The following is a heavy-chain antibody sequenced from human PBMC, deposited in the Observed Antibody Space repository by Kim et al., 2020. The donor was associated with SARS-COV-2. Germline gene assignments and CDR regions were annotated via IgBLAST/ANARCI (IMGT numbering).Heavy chain of an antibody. CDR2: INHSGST. V-gene: IGHV4-34*01. J-gene: IGHJ5*02. D-gene: IGHD2-2*02. CDR1: GGSFSGYY. Sequence: SETLSLTCAVYGGSFSGYYWSWIRQPPGKGLEWIGEINHSGSTNYNPSLKSRVTISVDTSKNQFSLKLSSVIAADTAVYYCARGYFLGYCSSTSCYRWFDPWGQGTLVTVSS. CDR3: ARGYFLGYCSSTSCYRWFDP.